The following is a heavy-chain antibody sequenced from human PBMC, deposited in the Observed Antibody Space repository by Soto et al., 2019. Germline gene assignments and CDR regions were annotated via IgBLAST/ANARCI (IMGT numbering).Heavy chain of an antibody. J-gene: IGHJ4*02. CDR2: IIPILGIA. CDR1: GGTFSSYT. V-gene: IGHV1-69*04. CDR3: ARDRGSGARVDY. D-gene: IGHD2-15*01. Sequence: SVKVSCKACGGTFSSYTISWVRQAPGQGLEWMGRIIPILGIANYAQKFQGRVTITADKSTSTAYMELSGLRSEDTAVYYCARDRGSGARVDYWGQGTLVTVSS.